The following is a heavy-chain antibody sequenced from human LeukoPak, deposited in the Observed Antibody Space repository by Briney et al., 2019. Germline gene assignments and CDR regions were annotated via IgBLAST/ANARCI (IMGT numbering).Heavy chain of an antibody. CDR1: GFTFSSYA. V-gene: IGHV3-23*01. D-gene: IGHD3-22*01. CDR3: AKETIYYYDSSGYGQFGY. Sequence: GGSLRLSCAASGFTFSSYAMSWVRQAPGKGLEWVSAISGSGGSTYYADSVKGRFTISRDNSKNTLYLQMNSLRAEDTAVYYCAKETIYYYDSSGYGQFGYWGQGTLVTVSS. J-gene: IGHJ4*02. CDR2: ISGSGGST.